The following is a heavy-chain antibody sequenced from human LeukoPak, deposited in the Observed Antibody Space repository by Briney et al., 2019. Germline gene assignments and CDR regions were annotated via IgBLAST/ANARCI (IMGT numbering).Heavy chain of an antibody. Sequence: PSETLSLTCAVYGGSFSGYYWSWIRQPPGRGLEWIGEINHSGSTNYNPSLKSRVTISVDTSKNQFSLKLSSVTVADTAAYYCARGRGKYYGSGSYYFDYWGQGTLVTVSS. CDR2: INHSGST. CDR3: ARGRGKYYGSGSYYFDY. D-gene: IGHD3-10*01. V-gene: IGHV4-34*01. J-gene: IGHJ4*02. CDR1: GGSFSGYY.